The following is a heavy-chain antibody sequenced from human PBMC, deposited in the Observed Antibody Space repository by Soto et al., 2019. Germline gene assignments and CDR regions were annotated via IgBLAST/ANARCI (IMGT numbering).Heavy chain of an antibody. CDR3: ARNSDSSSFPPDY. CDR1: GYSFTSYW. D-gene: IGHD6-6*01. J-gene: IGHJ4*02. Sequence: PGESLKISCKGSGYSFTSYWIGWVRQMPGKGLEWMGIIYPGDSDTRYSPSFQGQVIISADKSISTAYLQWSSLKASDTAMYYCARNSDSSSFPPDYWGQGTLVTVSS. V-gene: IGHV5-51*01. CDR2: IYPGDSDT.